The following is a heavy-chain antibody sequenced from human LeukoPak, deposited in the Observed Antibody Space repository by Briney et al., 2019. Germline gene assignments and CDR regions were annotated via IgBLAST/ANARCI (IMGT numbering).Heavy chain of an antibody. D-gene: IGHD6-25*01. V-gene: IGHV3-23*01. Sequence: GGSLTLSCAASGFTFDSYTMVWVRQAPGSGLEWVSAITGSGGDSYHADSVKGRFTVSRDNSKNTLFLQINSLRVEDTALYYCARGVSGWPYYLDFWGQGTLVTVSS. CDR2: ITGSGGDS. CDR3: ARGVSGWPYYLDF. J-gene: IGHJ4*02. CDR1: GFTFDSYT.